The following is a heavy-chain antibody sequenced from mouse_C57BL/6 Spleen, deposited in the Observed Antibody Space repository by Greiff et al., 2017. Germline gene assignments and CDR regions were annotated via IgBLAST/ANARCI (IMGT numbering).Heavy chain of an antibody. D-gene: IGHD1-1*01. Sequence: QVQLQQPGAELVMPGASVKLSCKASGYTFTSYWMHWVKQRPGQGLEWIGEIDPSDSYTNYNQKFKGKSTLTVDKSSSTAYMQLSSLTSEDSAVYYCARSETTVYYFDYWGQGTTRTVSA. J-gene: IGHJ2*01. CDR3: ARSETTVYYFDY. CDR1: GYTFTSYW. CDR2: IDPSDSYT. V-gene: IGHV1-69*01.